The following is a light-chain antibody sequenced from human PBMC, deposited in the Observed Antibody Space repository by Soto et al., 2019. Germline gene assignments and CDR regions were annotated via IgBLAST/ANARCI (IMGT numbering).Light chain of an antibody. V-gene: IGKV1-39*01. CDR2: RAS. CDR1: QKIDRY. Sequence: DIQMTQSPSSLSASVRDIVTITCRASQKIDRYLHWYQHKPGQATTLLIFRASSLKRGVPTRFTGSGSVTHYTLVIASLQPVDFATYLCQQNYSTPLNFGGGTRVVI. CDR3: QQNYSTPLN. J-gene: IGKJ4*01.